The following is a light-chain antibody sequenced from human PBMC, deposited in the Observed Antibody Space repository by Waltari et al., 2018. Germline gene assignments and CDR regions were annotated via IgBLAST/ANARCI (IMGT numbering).Light chain of an antibody. Sequence: DIQMTQSPSTVSASPGDRVTITCRASQNLNTFFSWYQQKPGAVPNLLIYDASTSERGVPSRFSGSGSGTHFTLTISGLQPDDFATYYCQQYYDYPINFGQGTRL. V-gene: IGKV1-5*01. CDR2: DAS. CDR1: QNLNTF. J-gene: IGKJ5*01. CDR3: QQYYDYPIN.